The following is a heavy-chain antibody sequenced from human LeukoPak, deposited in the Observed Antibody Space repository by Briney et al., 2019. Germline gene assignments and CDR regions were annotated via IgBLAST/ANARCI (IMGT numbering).Heavy chain of an antibody. Sequence: GASVKVSCKASGYTFTSYAISWVRQAPGQGLEWMGGIFPIFGTANYAQKFQGRVTITADKSTSTAYMELSSLRSEDTAVYYCARTLVDTAMAFDYWGQGTLVTVSS. CDR3: ARTLVDTAMAFDY. CDR2: IFPIFGTA. J-gene: IGHJ4*02. CDR1: GYTFTSYA. V-gene: IGHV1-69*06. D-gene: IGHD5-18*01.